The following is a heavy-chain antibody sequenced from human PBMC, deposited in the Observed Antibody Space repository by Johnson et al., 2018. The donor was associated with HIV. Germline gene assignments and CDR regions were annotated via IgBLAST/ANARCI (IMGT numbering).Heavy chain of an antibody. CDR2: ISSKTNSYAT. J-gene: IGHJ3*02. Sequence: VQLVESGGGLVQPGGSLKLSCVASGFTFSASAIHWVRQASRKGLEWVGHISSKTNSYATELAASLKGRFTISRDNSKNTLYLQMNSLRAEDTAVYYCAKAMSPMVRGNIWGQGTMVTVSS. CDR3: AKAMSPMVRGNI. D-gene: IGHD3-10*01. CDR1: GFTFSASA. V-gene: IGHV3-73*01.